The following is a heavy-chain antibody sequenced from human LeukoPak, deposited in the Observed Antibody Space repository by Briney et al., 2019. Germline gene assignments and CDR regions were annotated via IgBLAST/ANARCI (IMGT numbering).Heavy chain of an antibody. Sequence: WETLSLTCTVSGGFISNSNFYWGWIRQPPGKGLYWIGNIYYTGRTYYNPSLNSRVTISVDTSKNQFSLKLSSVTAADTAVYYCARGWGELRENWFDPWGQGTLVTVSS. V-gene: IGHV4-39*07. J-gene: IGHJ5*02. CDR1: GGFISNSNFY. CDR2: IYYTGRT. CDR3: ARGWGELRENWFDP. D-gene: IGHD1-26*01.